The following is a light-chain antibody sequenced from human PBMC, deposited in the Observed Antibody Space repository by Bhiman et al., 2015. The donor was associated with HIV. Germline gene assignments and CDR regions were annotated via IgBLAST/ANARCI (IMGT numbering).Light chain of an antibody. Sequence: QSALTQPASVSGSPGQSITISCTGTSSDVAGYNYVSWYQQHPGKAPKLMIYDVSKRPSGVSNRFSGSKSGNTASLTISGLQAEDEADYYCSSYTSSSTRVFGGGTNLTVL. CDR2: DVS. CDR1: SSDVAGYNY. CDR3: SSYTSSSTRV. J-gene: IGLJ2*01. V-gene: IGLV2-14*01.